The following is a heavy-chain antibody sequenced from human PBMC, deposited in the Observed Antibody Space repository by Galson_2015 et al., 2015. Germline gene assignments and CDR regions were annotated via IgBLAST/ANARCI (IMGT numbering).Heavy chain of an antibody. CDR2: ISYDGSNK. Sequence: WVAVISYDGSNKYYADSVKGRFTISRDNSKNTLYLQMNSLRAEDTAVYYCARGPPFGEFDPWGQGTLVTVSS. J-gene: IGHJ5*02. V-gene: IGHV3-30*03. CDR3: ARGPPFGEFDP. D-gene: IGHD3-10*01.